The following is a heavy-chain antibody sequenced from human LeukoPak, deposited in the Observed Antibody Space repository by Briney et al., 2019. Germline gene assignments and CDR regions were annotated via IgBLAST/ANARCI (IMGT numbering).Heavy chain of an antibody. Sequence: ASVKVSCKASGYTFTSYGISWVRQAPGQGLEWMGWISVYNGNTNYAQKLQGRVTMTTDTSTSTAYMELRSLRSDDTAVYYCARDRYSSSWYRGYYFDYWGQGTLVTVSS. CDR1: GYTFTSYG. D-gene: IGHD6-13*01. CDR3: ARDRYSSSWYRGYYFDY. CDR2: ISVYNGNT. V-gene: IGHV1-18*01. J-gene: IGHJ4*02.